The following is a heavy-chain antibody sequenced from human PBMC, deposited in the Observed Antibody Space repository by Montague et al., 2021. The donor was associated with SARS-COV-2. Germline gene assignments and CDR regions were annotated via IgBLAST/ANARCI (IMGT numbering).Heavy chain of an antibody. V-gene: IGHV4-59*01. CDR1: GGSISSYY. CDR2: IYYSGST. Sequence: SETLSLTCTVSGGSISSYYWSWIRQPPGKGLEWIGYIYYSGSTNYYPSLKSRVTISVDTSKNQFSLKLSSVTAADTAVCYCARADITMVRGVNRWAFDIGAKGKRVPV. CDR3: ARADITMVRGVNRWAFDI. J-gene: IGHJ3*02. D-gene: IGHD3-10*01.